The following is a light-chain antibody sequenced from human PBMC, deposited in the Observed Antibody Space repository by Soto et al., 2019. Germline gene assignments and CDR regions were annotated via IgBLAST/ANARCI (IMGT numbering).Light chain of an antibody. J-gene: IGLJ1*01. CDR2: DVS. Sequence: QSVLTQPRSVSWSPGQSVTISCTGTSSDVGSYNYVSWYQQPPGKAPKLMIYDVSKRPSGVPDRFSGSKSDNTASLTISGLQAEDEADYYCCSYAGSYTYVFGTGTKLTVL. V-gene: IGLV2-11*01. CDR3: CSYAGSYTYV. CDR1: SSDVGSYNY.